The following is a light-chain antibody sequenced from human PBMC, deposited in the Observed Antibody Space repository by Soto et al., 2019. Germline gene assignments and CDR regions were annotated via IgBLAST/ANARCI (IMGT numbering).Light chain of an antibody. V-gene: IGLV2-23*01. CDR2: EGS. CDR1: SSDVGNYNL. J-gene: IGLJ1*01. CDR3: CSYARGSTYV. Sequence: QSAQTHPASVSGSPGHSITISCTGTSSDVGNYNLVSWYQQHPGKAPKLMIYEGSKRPSGVSNRFSGSKSDNTASLTISGLQAEEEAHYYCCSYARGSTYVFGTGTKVTVL.